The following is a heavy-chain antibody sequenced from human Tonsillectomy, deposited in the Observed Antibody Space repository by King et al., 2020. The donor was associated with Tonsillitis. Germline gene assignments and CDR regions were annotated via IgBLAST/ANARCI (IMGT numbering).Heavy chain of an antibody. D-gene: IGHD3-22*01. CDR3: TRGGNYYDSRGYYFRSFDI. CDR2: LSYDGVDK. CDR1: GFTFTSYP. J-gene: IGHJ1*01. V-gene: IGHV3-30-3*01. Sequence: VQLVESGGGVVQPGRSLILSCAASGFTFTSYPMHWVRQAPGKGLEWMATLSYDGVDKYYTYSLKGRFTISSDDSKNTLYLQMNNLRPEDTAVYYCTRGGNYYDSRGYYFRSFDIWGQGTRVSVSS.